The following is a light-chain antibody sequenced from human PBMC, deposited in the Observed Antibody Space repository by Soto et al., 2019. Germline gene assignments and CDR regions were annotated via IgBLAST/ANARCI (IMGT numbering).Light chain of an antibody. CDR2: GAS. J-gene: IGKJ2*01. CDR3: HQYNNWPPYT. CDR1: RSVSSN. V-gene: IGKV3-15*01. Sequence: EIVMTQSPATLSVSPGERATLSCRASRSVSSNLAWYQQKPGQAPRLLMYGASTRATGIPARFSGSGSGTEFTLTISSLQSEDFAFYYCHQYNNWPPYTFGQGNKVDIK.